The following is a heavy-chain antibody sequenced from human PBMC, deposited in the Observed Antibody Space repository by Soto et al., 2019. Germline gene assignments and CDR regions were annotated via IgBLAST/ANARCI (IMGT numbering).Heavy chain of an antibody. Sequence: GGSLRLSCAASGFTVISNYMSWVRQAPGKGLEWVSVIYSGGSTYYADSVKGRFTISRDNSKNTLYLQMNSLRAEDTAVYYCARVLSTANYYYYGMDVWGQGTTVTVSS. V-gene: IGHV3-53*01. J-gene: IGHJ6*02. D-gene: IGHD1-1*01. CDR2: IYSGGST. CDR1: GFTVISNY. CDR3: ARVLSTANYYYYGMDV.